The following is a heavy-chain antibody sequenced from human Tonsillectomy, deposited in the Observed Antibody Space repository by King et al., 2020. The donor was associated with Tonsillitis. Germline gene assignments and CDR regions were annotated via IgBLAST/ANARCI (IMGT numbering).Heavy chain of an antibody. D-gene: IGHD3-10*01. V-gene: IGHV2-5*01. CDR1: GFSLSTSGVG. CDR2: IYWNDDK. CDR3: AHSSKYYGSGNYDY. Sequence: ITLKESGPTLVKPPQTLTLTCTFSGFSLSTSGVGVGWIRQPPGKALEWLALIYWNDDKRYSPSLKSRLTITKDTSKNQVVLTMTNMDPVDTPTYYCAHSSKYYGSGNYDYWGQGTLVTVSS. J-gene: IGHJ4*02.